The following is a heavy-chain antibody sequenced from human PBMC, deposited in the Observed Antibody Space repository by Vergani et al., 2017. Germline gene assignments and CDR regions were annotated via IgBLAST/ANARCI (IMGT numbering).Heavy chain of an antibody. V-gene: IGHV4-39*07. Sequence: QLQLQESGPGLVKPSETLSLICTVSGGSINPRSSFWGWIRQPPGKGLEWIATVFHSGSAYYNPSLRRRVTISVETSKNQFSLRLTTLTAADTAVYYCARAKYSSGWFDYWGQGTLVTVSS. D-gene: IGHD6-25*01. J-gene: IGHJ4*02. CDR1: GGSINPRSSF. CDR2: VFHSGSA. CDR3: ARAKYSSGWFDY.